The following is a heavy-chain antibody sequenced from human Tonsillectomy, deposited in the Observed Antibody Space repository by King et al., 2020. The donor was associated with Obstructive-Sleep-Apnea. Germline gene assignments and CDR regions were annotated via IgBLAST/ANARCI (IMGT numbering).Heavy chain of an antibody. Sequence: QLQESGPGLVKPSETLSLTCTVSGYSISSGYYWCWLRQPPGKGLEWIGSFYHSGSTYYNTSLKSRVTISVDTSQNQFSLKLSSVTAADTAVYYCARGAMPWGQGTLVTVSS. CDR1: GYSISSGYY. V-gene: IGHV4-38-2*02. CDR2: FYHSGST. CDR3: ARGAMP. J-gene: IGHJ5*02. D-gene: IGHD1-26*01.